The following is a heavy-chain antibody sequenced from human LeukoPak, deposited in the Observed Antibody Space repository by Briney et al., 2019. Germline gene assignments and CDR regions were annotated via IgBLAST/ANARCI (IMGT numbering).Heavy chain of an antibody. CDR3: AKGLYESSGRYYYHIDV. CDR1: GGSFSGYY. D-gene: IGHD3-22*01. CDR2: INYSGST. J-gene: IGHJ6*03. V-gene: IGHV4-34*01. Sequence: PSETLSLTCAVSGGSFSGYYWTWIRQPPGKGLEWIGEINYSGSTNYNPSLKSRITISVDTSKNQFSLKMSSVTAADTAVYYCAKGLYESSGRYYYHIDVWGKGTAVTIS.